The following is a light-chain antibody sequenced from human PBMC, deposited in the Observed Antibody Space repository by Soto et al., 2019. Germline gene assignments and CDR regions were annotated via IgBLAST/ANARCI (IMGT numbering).Light chain of an antibody. Sequence: EIGMTQSPATLYVYPGERAILSCRASQSVSNYLAWYQQKPCQAPRLLINGASTRATGIPARFSGSGSGTECSLTICILQSDDFETYYCQQYNNWPWTFGNGTKVEIK. CDR1: QSVSNY. J-gene: IGKJ1*01. V-gene: IGKV3-15*01. CDR2: GAS. CDR3: QQYNNWPWT.